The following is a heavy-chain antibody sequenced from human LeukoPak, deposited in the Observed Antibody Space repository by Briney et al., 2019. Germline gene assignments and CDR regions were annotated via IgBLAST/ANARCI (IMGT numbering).Heavy chain of an antibody. D-gene: IGHD3-3*01. J-gene: IGHJ5*02. V-gene: IGHV4-61*02. Sequence: SETLSLTCTVSGGSISSGSYYWSWIRQPAGKGLEWIGRIYTSGSTNYNPSLKSRVTISVDTSKNQFPLKLSSVTAADTAVYYCAREHYAYYDFWSGYNNWFDPWGQGTLVTVSS. CDR3: AREHYAYYDFWSGYNNWFDP. CDR2: IYTSGST. CDR1: GGSISSGSYY.